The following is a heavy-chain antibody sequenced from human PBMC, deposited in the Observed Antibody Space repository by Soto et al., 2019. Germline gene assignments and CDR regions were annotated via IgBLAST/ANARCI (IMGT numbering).Heavy chain of an antibody. V-gene: IGHV3-33*01. Sequence: GGSLRLSCAASGFTFSSYGMHWVRQAPGKGLEWVAVIWYDGSNKYYADSVKGRFTISRDNSKNTLYLQMNSLRAEDTAVYYCAREAVAGTQAADLDYWGQGTLVTVSS. CDR3: AREAVAGTQAADLDY. CDR2: IWYDGSNK. J-gene: IGHJ4*02. D-gene: IGHD6-19*01. CDR1: GFTFSSYG.